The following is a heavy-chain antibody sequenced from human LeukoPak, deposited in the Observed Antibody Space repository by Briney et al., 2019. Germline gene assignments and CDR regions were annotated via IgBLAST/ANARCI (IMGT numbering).Heavy chain of an antibody. CDR1: GFTFSSYG. Sequence: GRSLRLSCAASGFTFSSYGMHWVRQAPGKGLEWVAVISYDGSNKYYADSVKGRFTISRDNSKNTLYLQMNSLRAEDTAVYYCAKVWGLGRSVVAPAAMEDYYYYGMDVWGKGTTVTVSS. J-gene: IGHJ6*04. CDR2: ISYDGSNK. V-gene: IGHV3-30*18. CDR3: AKVWGLGRSVVAPAAMEDYYYYGMDV. D-gene: IGHD2-2*01.